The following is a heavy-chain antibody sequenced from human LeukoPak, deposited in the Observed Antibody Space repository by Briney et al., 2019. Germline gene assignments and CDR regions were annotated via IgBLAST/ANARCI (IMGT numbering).Heavy chain of an antibody. J-gene: IGHJ4*02. CDR3: ARDMEFRGHTYGSYDY. CDR2: INPNPNGGGT. V-gene: IGHV1-2*02. CDR1: AYTFIAHY. D-gene: IGHD3-10*01. Sequence: ASVTVCFTSSAYTFIAHYIHWLRLAPGRGLELMGWINPNPNGGGTYFAQRFQGRFTMTKDTSINTVYMELSDLRSDDTAVYYCARDMEFRGHTYGSYDYWGQGTLVTVSS.